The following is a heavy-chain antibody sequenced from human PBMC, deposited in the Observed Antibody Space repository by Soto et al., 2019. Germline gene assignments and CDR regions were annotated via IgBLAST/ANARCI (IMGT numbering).Heavy chain of an antibody. Sequence: EVQLLESGAGLVQPGGSLRLSCAASGFTFSSYAMSWVRQAPGKGLEWVSAISGSGGSTYYADSVKGRFTISRDNSKNTLYLQMNSLRAEDTAVYYCAKDGDLEVTLFDYWGQGTLVTVSS. CDR1: GFTFSSYA. CDR2: ISGSGGST. D-gene: IGHD2-21*02. V-gene: IGHV3-23*01. J-gene: IGHJ4*02. CDR3: AKDGDLEVTLFDY.